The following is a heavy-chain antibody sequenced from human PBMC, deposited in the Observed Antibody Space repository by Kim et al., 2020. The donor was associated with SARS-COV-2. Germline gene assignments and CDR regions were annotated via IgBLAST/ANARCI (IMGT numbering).Heavy chain of an antibody. V-gene: IGHV4-59*01. CDR2: IYYSGST. CDR3: ARVVREWQQLTPYWFDS. Sequence: SETLSLTCTVSGGSISSYYWSWIRQPPGKGLEWIGYIYYSGSTNYNPSLKRRVTISVDTSKNQFSLKLSSVTAADTAVYYCARVVREWQQLTPYWFDSWGQGTLVTVSS. D-gene: IGHD5-12*01. CDR1: GGSISSYY. J-gene: IGHJ5*01.